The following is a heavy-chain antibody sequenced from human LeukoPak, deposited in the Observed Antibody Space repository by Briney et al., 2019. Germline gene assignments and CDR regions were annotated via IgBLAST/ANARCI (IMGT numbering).Heavy chain of an antibody. CDR2: INPNSGDT. D-gene: IGHD3-22*01. CDR1: GYTFISYD. Sequence: ASVKVSCKASGYTFISYDVNWVRQAPGQGLEWMGWINPNSGDTGYAQTFQGRVTMTRNTSASTAYMELSSLTSEDTAVYYCAKGRAIRHDTDDYWGQGTLVTVSS. CDR3: AKGRAIRHDTDDY. V-gene: IGHV1-8*01. J-gene: IGHJ4*02.